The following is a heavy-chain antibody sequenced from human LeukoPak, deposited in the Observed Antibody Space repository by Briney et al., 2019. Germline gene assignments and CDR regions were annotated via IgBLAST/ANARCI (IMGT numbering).Heavy chain of an antibody. D-gene: IGHD3-22*01. CDR3: ARLPSPYYYDVSAPDY. V-gene: IGHV4-59*08. Sequence: PSETLSLTCTVSGGSFSSYSWSWVRQPPGKGLEWIGYIYYSGCTTYNPSLKSPVTISVDTSKSQFSLKLSSVTAADTAVYFCARLPSPYYYDVSAPDYWGQGNLVTVSS. CDR2: IYYSGCT. CDR1: GGSFSSYS. J-gene: IGHJ4*02.